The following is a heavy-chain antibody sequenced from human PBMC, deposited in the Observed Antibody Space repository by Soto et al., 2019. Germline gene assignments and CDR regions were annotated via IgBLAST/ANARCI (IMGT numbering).Heavy chain of an antibody. CDR1: GDSINSDNYY. CDR2: IYYRGNN. Sequence: QLQLQESGPGLVKPSETLSLTCSVSGDSINSDNYYWGWIRQPPGKGLEWIGSIYYRGNNYYNPSLKTRVTISLDKSKSQFSLKLNSGTAADSAVYFCARLEGLATISYYFDYWGQGTLVTVSS. D-gene: IGHD3-9*01. J-gene: IGHJ4*02. V-gene: IGHV4-39*01. CDR3: ARLEGLATISYYFDY.